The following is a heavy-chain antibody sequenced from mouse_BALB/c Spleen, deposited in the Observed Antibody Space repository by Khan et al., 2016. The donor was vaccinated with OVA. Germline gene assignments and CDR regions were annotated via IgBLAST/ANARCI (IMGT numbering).Heavy chain of an antibody. CDR3: ARSGGNFHWYCDV. D-gene: IGHD2-1*01. CDR1: GFTFSSFG. Sequence: EVELVESGGGLVQPGGSRKLSCAASGFTFSSFGMHWVRQAPKKGLEWVAYMSSGSSTIYYVDTVKGRFTISRDNPNNTLFLQMTSLMSEDTAMYYCARSGGNFHWYCDVWGAGTSVTVSS. V-gene: IGHV5-17*02. CDR2: MSSGSSTI. J-gene: IGHJ1*01.